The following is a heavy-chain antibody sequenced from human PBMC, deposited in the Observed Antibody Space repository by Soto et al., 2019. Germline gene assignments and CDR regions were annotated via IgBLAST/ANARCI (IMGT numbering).Heavy chain of an antibody. Sequence: SETLSLTCAVYGGSFSGYYWSWIRQPPGKGLEWIGEINHSGSTNYNPSLKSRVTISVDTSKNQFSLKLSSVTAADTAVYYCARGGDYGRDFDYWGQGTLVTVSS. CDR1: GGSFSGYY. J-gene: IGHJ4*02. D-gene: IGHD4-17*01. CDR2: INHSGST. CDR3: ARGGDYGRDFDY. V-gene: IGHV4-34*01.